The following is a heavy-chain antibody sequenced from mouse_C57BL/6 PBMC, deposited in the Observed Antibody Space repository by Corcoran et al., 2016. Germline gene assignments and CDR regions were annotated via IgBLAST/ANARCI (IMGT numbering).Heavy chain of an antibody. CDR2: INPNNGGT. D-gene: IGHD1-1*01. CDR3: ARDYGSSYGYFDV. J-gene: IGHJ1*03. Sequence: EVQLQQSGPELVKPGASVKISCKASGYTFTDYYMNWVKQSHGKSLEWIGDINPNNGGTSYNQKFKGKATLTVDKSSSTAYMELRSLTSEDSAVYYCARDYGSSYGYFDVWATGTTVTVSS. V-gene: IGHV1-26*01. CDR1: GYTFTDYY.